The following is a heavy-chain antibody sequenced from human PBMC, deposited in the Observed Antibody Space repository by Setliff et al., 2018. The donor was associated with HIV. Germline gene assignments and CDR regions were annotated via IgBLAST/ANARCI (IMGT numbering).Heavy chain of an antibody. V-gene: IGHV5-51*01. Sequence: PGESLKISCKGSGYSFTSYWIAWLRQMPGKGLECMGIIYPGDSDTRYSPSFQGQVTISGDKSISTAYLQWSSLKSSDTAMYYCARHGQYGSGSYYNRPFDFWGQGTLVT. CDR1: GYSFTSYW. CDR3: ARHGQYGSGSYYNRPFDF. CDR2: IYPGDSDT. J-gene: IGHJ4*02. D-gene: IGHD3-10*01.